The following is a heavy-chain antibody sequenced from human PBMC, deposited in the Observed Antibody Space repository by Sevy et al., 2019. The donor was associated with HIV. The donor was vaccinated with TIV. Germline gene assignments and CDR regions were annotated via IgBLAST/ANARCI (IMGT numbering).Heavy chain of an antibody. CDR3: ARAEGDVYNYGYFDS. D-gene: IGHD5-12*01. Sequence: SETLSLTCTVSGGSIRSGRYYWTWVRQPAGKGLEWIGRIFPSGGSNFNPSMMSRVSMSIDTSKKQFSLRLTSVTAADTAVYYCARAEGDVYNYGYFDSWGPGTLVTVSS. V-gene: IGHV4-61*02. CDR1: GGSIRSGRYY. J-gene: IGHJ4*02. CDR2: IFPSGGS.